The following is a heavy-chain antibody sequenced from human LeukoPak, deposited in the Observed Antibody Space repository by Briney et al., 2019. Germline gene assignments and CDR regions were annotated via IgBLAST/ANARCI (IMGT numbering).Heavy chain of an antibody. CDR3: ARVVRYNTSSEGYYYMDV. V-gene: IGHV4-39*07. D-gene: IGHD6-6*01. CDR2: IYYSGTT. CDR1: GGSISSSYYY. J-gene: IGHJ6*03. Sequence: SETLSLTCTVSGGSISSSYYYWGWIRQPPGKGLEYIGYIYYSGTTYYSPSLKSRVTISVDTSKNHFSLKLSSVTAADTAVYYCARVVRYNTSSEGYYYMDVWGKGTTVTVSS.